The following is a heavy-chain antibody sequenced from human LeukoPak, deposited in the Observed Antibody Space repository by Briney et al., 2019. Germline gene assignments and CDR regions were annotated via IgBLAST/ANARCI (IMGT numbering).Heavy chain of an antibody. CDR2: IYTSGST. Sequence: KPSETLSLTCTVSGGSISSGSYYWSWIRQPAGKGLEWIGRIYTSGSTNYNPSLKSRVTISVDTSKNQFSLKLSSVTAADTAVHYCARDRGRGYCSSTSCYTPPNWFDPWGQGTLVTVSS. CDR3: ARDRGRGYCSSTSCYTPPNWFDP. CDR1: GGSISSGSYY. D-gene: IGHD2-2*02. V-gene: IGHV4-61*02. J-gene: IGHJ5*02.